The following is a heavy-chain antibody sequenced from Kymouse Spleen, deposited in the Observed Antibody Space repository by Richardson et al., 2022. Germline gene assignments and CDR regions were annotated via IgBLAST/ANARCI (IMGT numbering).Heavy chain of an antibody. CDR3: ARGGVRGVTPFDY. J-gene: IGHJ4*02. V-gene: IGHV4-34*01. CDR1: GGSFSGYY. Sequence: QVQLQQWGAGLLKPSETLSLTCAVYGGSFSGYYWSWIRQPPGKGLEWIGEINHSGSTNYNPSLKSRVTISVDTSKNQFSLKLSSVTAADTAVYYCARGGVRGVTPFDYWGQGTLVTVSS. CDR2: INHSGST. D-gene: IGHD3-10*01.